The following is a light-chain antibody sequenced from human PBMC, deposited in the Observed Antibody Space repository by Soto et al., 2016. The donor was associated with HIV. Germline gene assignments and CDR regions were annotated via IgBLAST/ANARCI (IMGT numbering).Light chain of an antibody. CDR1: NIGSKS. CDR2: DDS. Sequence: SYVLTQPPSVSVAPGQTARITCGGNNIGSKSVHWYQQKPGQAPVLVVYDDSDRPSGIPDRFSGSNSGNTATLTITRAEAGDEADYYCQVWDNDSNQNWVFGGGTKLTVL. V-gene: IGLV3-21*02. CDR3: QVWDNDSNQNWV. J-gene: IGLJ3*02.